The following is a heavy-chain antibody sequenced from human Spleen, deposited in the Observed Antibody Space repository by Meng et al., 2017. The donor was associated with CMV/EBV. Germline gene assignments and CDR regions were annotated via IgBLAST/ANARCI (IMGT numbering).Heavy chain of an antibody. D-gene: IGHD6-6*01. J-gene: IGHJ4*02. V-gene: IGHV4-39*07. CDR3: ASLYGRGSSSHFDY. CDR2: IYYSGST. CDR1: GGSISSSSYY. Sequence: GSLRLSCTVSGGSISSSSYYWGWIRQPPGKGLEWIGSIYYSGSTYYNPSLKSRVTISVDTSKNQFSLKLSSVTAADTAVYYCASLYGRGSSSHFDYWGQGTLVTVSS.